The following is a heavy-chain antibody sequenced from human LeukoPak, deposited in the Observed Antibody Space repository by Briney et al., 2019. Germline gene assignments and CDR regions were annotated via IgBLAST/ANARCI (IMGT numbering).Heavy chain of an antibody. CDR1: GGTFSSYA. V-gene: IGHV1-18*01. J-gene: IGHJ5*02. D-gene: IGHD3-22*01. Sequence: ASVKVSCKASGGTFSSYAISWVRQAPGQGLEWMGWISAYNGNTNYAQKLQGRVTMTTDTSTSTAYMELRSLRSDDTAVYYCARGPNYYDSSGYYYGWFDPWGQGTLVTVSS. CDR2: ISAYNGNT. CDR3: ARGPNYYDSSGYYYGWFDP.